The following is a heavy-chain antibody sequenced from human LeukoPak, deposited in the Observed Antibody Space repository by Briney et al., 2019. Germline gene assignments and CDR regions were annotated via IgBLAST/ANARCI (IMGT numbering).Heavy chain of an antibody. CDR2: GST. D-gene: IGHD3-3*01. V-gene: IGHV3-23*01. CDR1: GFTFSIYA. CDR3: AKDHTIFGVVIPGYYFDY. J-gene: IGHJ4*02. Sequence: GGSLRLSCAASGFTFSIYAMSWVRQAPGKGLEWVSAGSTYYADSVKGRFTISRDNSKNTLYLQMNSLRAEDTAVYYCAKDHTIFGVVIPGYYFDYWGQGTLVTVSS.